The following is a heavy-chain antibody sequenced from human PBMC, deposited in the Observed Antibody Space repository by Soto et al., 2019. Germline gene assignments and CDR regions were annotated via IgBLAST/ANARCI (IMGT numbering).Heavy chain of an antibody. D-gene: IGHD1-26*01. Sequence: SLRLSCAASGFTFSSYGMHWVRQAPGKGLEWVAVISYDGSNKYYADSVKGRFTISRDNSKNTLYLQMNSLRAEDTAVYYCAKGGAGATHGYYYYYGMDVWGQGTTVTVSS. J-gene: IGHJ6*02. V-gene: IGHV3-30*18. CDR1: GFTFSSYG. CDR3: AKGGAGATHGYYYYYGMDV. CDR2: ISYDGSNK.